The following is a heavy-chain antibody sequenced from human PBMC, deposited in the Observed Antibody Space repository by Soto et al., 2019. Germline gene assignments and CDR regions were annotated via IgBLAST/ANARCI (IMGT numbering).Heavy chain of an antibody. D-gene: IGHD3-3*01. V-gene: IGHV2-5*02. CDR2: IYWDDDK. CDR1: GFSLTTSGVG. Sequence: QITLNESGPTVVRPTETLTLTCRFSGFSLTTSGVGVGWIRQSPGKAPEWLALIYWDDDKRYSASLKSRLTITKDTSKNQVVLTVSDLDPTDTATYYCAHRVLRTVFGLVPTTEIYFDFWGQGPPVAVSS. J-gene: IGHJ4*02. CDR3: AHRVLRTVFGLVPTTEIYFDF.